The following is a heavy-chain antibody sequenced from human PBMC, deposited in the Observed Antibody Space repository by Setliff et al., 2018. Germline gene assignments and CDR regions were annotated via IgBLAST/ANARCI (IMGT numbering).Heavy chain of an antibody. CDR1: GYTFTRYA. CDR2: INTNTGNP. CDR3: ARDSSGWSGFSRLVGVYYYYMDV. J-gene: IGHJ6*03. V-gene: IGHV7-4-1*02. D-gene: IGHD6-19*01. Sequence: ASVKVSCNASGYTFTRYAMNWVRQAPGQGLEWMGWINTNTGNPTYAQGFTGRFVFSLDTSVSTAYLQISSLKAEDTAVYYCARDSSGWSGFSRLVGVYYYYMDVWG.